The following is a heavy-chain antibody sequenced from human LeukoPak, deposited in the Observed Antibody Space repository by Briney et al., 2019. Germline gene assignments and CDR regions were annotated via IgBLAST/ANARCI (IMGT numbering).Heavy chain of an antibody. CDR3: AREYYDFWSGLYYYYMDV. Sequence: GGSLRLSCAASGFTVRSNYMSWVRQAPGKGLEWVSVIYSGGSTYYADSVKGRFTISRDNSKNTLYLQMNSLRAEDTAVYYCAREYYDFWSGLYYYYMDVWGKGTTVTVSS. D-gene: IGHD3-3*01. V-gene: IGHV3-66*02. J-gene: IGHJ6*03. CDR1: GFTVRSNY. CDR2: IYSGGST.